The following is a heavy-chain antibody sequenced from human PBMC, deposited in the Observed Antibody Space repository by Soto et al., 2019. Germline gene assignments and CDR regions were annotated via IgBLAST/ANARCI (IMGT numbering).Heavy chain of an antibody. CDR1: GYTFTSYA. V-gene: IGHV1-3*01. Sequence: QVQLVQSGAEVKKPGASVKVSCKASGYTFTSYAMHWVRQAPGQRLEWRGWINAGNGNTKYSQKYQGRVNITRDPAASTAYMELSSLRSEDTAVYYCARDRQAYDILTGYDYWGQGTLVTVSS. CDR2: INAGNGNT. D-gene: IGHD3-9*01. CDR3: ARDRQAYDILTGYDY. J-gene: IGHJ4*02.